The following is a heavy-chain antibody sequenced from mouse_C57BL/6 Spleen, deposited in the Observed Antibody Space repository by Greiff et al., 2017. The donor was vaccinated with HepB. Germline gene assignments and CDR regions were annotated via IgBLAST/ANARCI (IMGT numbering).Heavy chain of an antibody. J-gene: IGHJ2*01. D-gene: IGHD1-1*02. CDR2: ISNGGGST. Sequence: EVQVVESGGGLVQPGGSLKLSCAASGFTFSDYYMYWVRQTPEKRLEWVAYISNGGGSTYYPDTVKGRFTISRDNAKNTLYLQMSRLKSEDTAMYYCARQWFDYWGQGTTLTVSS. V-gene: IGHV5-12*01. CDR1: GFTFSDYY. CDR3: ARQWFDY.